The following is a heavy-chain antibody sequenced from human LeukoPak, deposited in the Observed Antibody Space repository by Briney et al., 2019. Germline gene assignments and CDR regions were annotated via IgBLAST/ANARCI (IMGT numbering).Heavy chain of an antibody. CDR1: GGSISSYY. Sequence: SETLSLTCTVSGGSISSYYWSCIRQPPGKGLEWIGYIYYSGSTNYNPSLKSRVTISVDTSKNQFSLKLSSVTAADTAVYYCARSMTRYYYDSSGQPFDYWGQGTLVTVSS. V-gene: IGHV4-59*01. CDR2: IYYSGST. D-gene: IGHD3-22*01. CDR3: ARSMTRYYYDSSGQPFDY. J-gene: IGHJ4*02.